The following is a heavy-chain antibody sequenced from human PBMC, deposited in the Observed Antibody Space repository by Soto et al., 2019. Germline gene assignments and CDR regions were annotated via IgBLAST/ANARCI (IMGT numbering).Heavy chain of an antibody. CDR2: IIPILGIA. V-gene: IGHV1-69*02. CDR1: GGTFSSYT. J-gene: IGHJ5*02. D-gene: IGHD6-13*01. Sequence: QVQLVQSGAEVKKPGSSVKVSCKASGGTFSSYTISWVRQAPGQGLEWMGRIIPILGIANYAQKFQGRVTSXAXXSTSTAYLELGSLRSEDTAVYYCASIAAAANWFDPWGQGTLVTVSS. CDR3: ASIAAAANWFDP.